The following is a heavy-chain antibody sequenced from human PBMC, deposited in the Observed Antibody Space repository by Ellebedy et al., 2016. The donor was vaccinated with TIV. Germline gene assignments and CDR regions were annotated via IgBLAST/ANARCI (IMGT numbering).Heavy chain of an antibody. CDR2: IYYSGST. CDR1: GGSISSSSYY. D-gene: IGHD5-18*01. V-gene: IGHV4-39*01. CDR3: ARQGYRGYSYGATYTPFDY. J-gene: IGHJ4*02. Sequence: MPSETLSLTCTVSGGSISSSSYYWGWIRQPPGKGLAWIGSIYYSGSTYYNPSLKSRVTISVDTSKNQFSLKRSSVTAADTAVYYCARQGYRGYSYGATYTPFDYWGQGTLVTVSS.